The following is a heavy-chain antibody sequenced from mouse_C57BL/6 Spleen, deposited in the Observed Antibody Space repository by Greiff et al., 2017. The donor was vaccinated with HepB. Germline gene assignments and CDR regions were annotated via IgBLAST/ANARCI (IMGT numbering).Heavy chain of an antibody. CDR3: TRGGSYGAWFAY. D-gene: IGHD1-1*01. J-gene: IGHJ3*01. Sequence: EVKLMESGEGLVKPGGSLKLSCAASGFTFSSYAMSWVRQTPEKRLEWVAYISSGGDYIYYADTVKGRFTISRDNARNTLYLQMSSLKSEDTAMYYCTRGGSYGAWFAYWGQGTLVTVSA. V-gene: IGHV5-9-1*02. CDR1: GFTFSSYA. CDR2: ISSGGDYI.